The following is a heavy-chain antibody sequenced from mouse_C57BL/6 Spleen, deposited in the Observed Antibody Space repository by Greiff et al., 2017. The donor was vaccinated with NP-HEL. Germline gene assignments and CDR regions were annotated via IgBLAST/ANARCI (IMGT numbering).Heavy chain of an antibody. Sequence: VQLQQSGPELVKPGASVKIPCKASGYTFTDYNMDWVKQSHGKSLEWIGDINPNNGGTIYNQKFKGKATLTVDKSSSTAYMELRSLTSEDTAVYYCARSGYADYDPHYAMDYWGQGTSVTVSS. V-gene: IGHV1-18*01. J-gene: IGHJ4*01. CDR3: ARSGYADYDPHYAMDY. CDR1: GYTFTDYN. CDR2: INPNNGGT. D-gene: IGHD2-4*01.